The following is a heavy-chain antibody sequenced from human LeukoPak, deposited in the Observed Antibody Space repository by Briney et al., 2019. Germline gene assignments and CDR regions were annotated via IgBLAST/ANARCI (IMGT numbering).Heavy chain of an antibody. V-gene: IGHV3-72*01. Sequence: PGGSVRLSCAASGCTLSDHYMDWVRQAPGKGLEWVGRIRNKTKSYTTEYAAAVKGRFTISRDDSKNSLYLQMNSLKTEDTAVYYCVSGVPITGTTRIALDTWGQGTMVTVSS. D-gene: IGHD1-20*01. CDR1: GCTLSDHY. CDR2: IRNKTKSYTT. J-gene: IGHJ3*02. CDR3: VSGVPITGTTRIALDT.